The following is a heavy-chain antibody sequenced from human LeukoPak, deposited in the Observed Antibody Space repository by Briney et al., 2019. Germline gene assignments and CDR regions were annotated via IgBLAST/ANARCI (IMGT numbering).Heavy chain of an antibody. CDR3: AKATYYYDSSGFDY. CDR2: ISGSGGST. J-gene: IGHJ4*02. D-gene: IGHD3-22*01. V-gene: IGHV3-23*01. Sequence: GGSLRLSCAASGFTFSSYAMSWVRQAPGKGLEWVSAISGSGGSTYYADSVTGRFTISRDNSKNTLYLQMNSLRAEDTAVYYCAKATYYYDSSGFDYWGQGTLVTVSS. CDR1: GFTFSSYA.